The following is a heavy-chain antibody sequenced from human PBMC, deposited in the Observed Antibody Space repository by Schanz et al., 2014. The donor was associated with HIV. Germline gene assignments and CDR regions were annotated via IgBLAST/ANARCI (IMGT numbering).Heavy chain of an antibody. D-gene: IGHD1-26*01. V-gene: IGHV3-53*01. CDR1: GFTVSSNY. Sequence: EVQLVESGGGLVKPGGSLRLSCAASGFTVSSNYMSWVRQAPGKGLEWVSVIYSGGSTYYADSVKGRFTISRDKSKSTLYLQMNSLRAEDTAMYYCARERVGAIDCWGQGTLVTVSS. CDR2: IYSGGST. J-gene: IGHJ4*02. CDR3: ARERVGAIDC.